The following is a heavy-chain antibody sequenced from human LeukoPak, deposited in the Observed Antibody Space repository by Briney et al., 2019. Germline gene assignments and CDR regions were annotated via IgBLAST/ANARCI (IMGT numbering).Heavy chain of an antibody. CDR2: IYSGGST. V-gene: IGHV3-53*01. J-gene: IGHJ3*02. Sequence: GGSLRLSCAASGFTVSSNYMSWVRQAPGKGPEWVSVIYSGGSTYYADSVKGRFTISRDNSKNTLYLQMNSLRAEDTAVYYCARALVVITLDAFDIWGQGTMVTVSS. D-gene: IGHD3-22*01. CDR1: GFTVSSNY. CDR3: ARALVVITLDAFDI.